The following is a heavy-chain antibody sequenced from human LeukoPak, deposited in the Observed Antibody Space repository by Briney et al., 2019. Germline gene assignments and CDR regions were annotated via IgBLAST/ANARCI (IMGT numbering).Heavy chain of an antibody. CDR2: ISGSGGST. CDR3: ARAPVHGSGSYFLDY. J-gene: IGHJ4*02. Sequence: GGSLRLSCAASGFTFSSYAMSWVRQAPGKGLEWVSAISGSGGSTYYAEFVKGRFTISRDNSKNTLYLQMNSLRAEDTAVYYCARAPVHGSGSYFLDYWGQGTLVTVSS. V-gene: IGHV3-23*01. CDR1: GFTFSSYA. D-gene: IGHD3-10*01.